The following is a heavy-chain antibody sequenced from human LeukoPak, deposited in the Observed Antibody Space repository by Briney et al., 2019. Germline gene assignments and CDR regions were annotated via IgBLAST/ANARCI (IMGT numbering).Heavy chain of an antibody. CDR1: GGSISSSY. D-gene: IGHD3/OR15-3a*01. CDR2: IYYSGST. V-gene: IGHV4-59*08. CDR3: ARQTGSGLFILP. Sequence: SETLSLTCTVSGGSISSSYWSWIRQPPGKGLEWIGYIYYSGSTNYNPSLKSRVTISEDTSKNQFSLRLTSVTAADTAVYYCARQTGSGLFILPGGQGTLVTVSS. J-gene: IGHJ4*02.